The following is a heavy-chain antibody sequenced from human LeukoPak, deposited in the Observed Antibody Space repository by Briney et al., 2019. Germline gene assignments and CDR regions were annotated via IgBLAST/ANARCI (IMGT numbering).Heavy chain of an antibody. Sequence: GGSLRLSCTASGFTFGDYAMSWFRQAPGKGLEWVGFIRSKAYGGTTEYAASVKGRFTISRDDSKSIAYLQMNSLKTEGTAVYYCTRRKARSGGDYWGQGTLVTVSS. CDR1: GFTFGDYA. CDR3: TRRKARSGGDY. V-gene: IGHV3-49*03. D-gene: IGHD3-16*01. J-gene: IGHJ4*02. CDR2: IRSKAYGGTT.